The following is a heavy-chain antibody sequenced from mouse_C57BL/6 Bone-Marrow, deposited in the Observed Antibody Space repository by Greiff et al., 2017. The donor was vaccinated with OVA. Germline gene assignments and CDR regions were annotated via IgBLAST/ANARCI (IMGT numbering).Heavy chain of an antibody. CDR1: GFTFSSYG. CDR2: ISSGGSYT. Sequence: EVKVVESGGDLVKPGGSLKLSCAASGFTFSSYGMSWVRQTPDKRLEWVATISSGGSYTYYPDSVKGRFTISRDNAKNTLYLQMSSLKSEDTAMYYCARLYYDYDVFAYWGQGTLVTVSA. D-gene: IGHD2-4*01. V-gene: IGHV5-6*01. CDR3: ARLYYDYDVFAY. J-gene: IGHJ3*01.